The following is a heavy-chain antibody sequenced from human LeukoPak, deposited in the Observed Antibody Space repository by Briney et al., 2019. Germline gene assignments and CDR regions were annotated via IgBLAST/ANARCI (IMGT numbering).Heavy chain of an antibody. D-gene: IGHD3-3*01. CDR2: ISSSSSYI. Sequence: GGSLRLSCAASGFTFSSYSMNWVRQAPGKGLEWVSSISSSSSYIYYADSVKGQFTISRDNAKNSLYLQMNSLRAEDTAVYYCAKNSVRDFWSGYANWFDPWGQGTLVTVSS. CDR3: AKNSVRDFWSGYANWFDP. J-gene: IGHJ5*02. CDR1: GFTFSSYS. V-gene: IGHV3-21*04.